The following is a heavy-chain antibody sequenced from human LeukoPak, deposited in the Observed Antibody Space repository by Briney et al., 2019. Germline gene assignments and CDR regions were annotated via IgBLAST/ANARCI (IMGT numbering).Heavy chain of an antibody. Sequence: SETLSLTCAVYGGSFSGYYWSWIRQPPGKGLEWIGEINHSGSTNYNPSLKSGVTISVDTSKNQFSLKLSSVTAAYTAVYYCARGDIVVVVAATRLGNWCDPWGQGTLVTVSS. CDR2: INHSGST. CDR3: ARGDIVVVVAATRLGNWCDP. J-gene: IGHJ5*02. D-gene: IGHD2-15*01. CDR1: GGSFSGYY. V-gene: IGHV4-34*01.